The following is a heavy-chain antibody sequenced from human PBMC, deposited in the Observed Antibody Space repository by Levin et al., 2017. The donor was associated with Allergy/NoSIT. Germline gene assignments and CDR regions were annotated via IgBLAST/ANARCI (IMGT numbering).Heavy chain of an antibody. Sequence: SETLSLTCAVSGSSISSGYYWGWIRQPPGKGLEWLGSIYHSGSTYYNPSLKSRVTISIDTSKNQFSLKLSSVTAADTAVYYCASGYYGRGDYWGQGTLVTVSS. CDR2: IYHSGST. CDR1: GSSISSGYY. D-gene: IGHD3-10*02. J-gene: IGHJ4*02. V-gene: IGHV4-38-2*01. CDR3: ASGYYGRGDY.